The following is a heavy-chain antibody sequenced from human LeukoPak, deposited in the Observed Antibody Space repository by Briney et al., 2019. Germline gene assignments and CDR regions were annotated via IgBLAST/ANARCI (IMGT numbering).Heavy chain of an antibody. D-gene: IGHD3-22*01. CDR1: GGSISGYY. J-gene: IGHJ3*02. CDR2: IYTSGTS. CDR3: ARDEGPWAYITMIPGGAFDI. V-gene: IGHV4-4*07. Sequence: SETLSLTCTVSGGSISGYYWSWIRQPAGKGLEWIGRIYTSGTSNYNPSLKSRVTMSVDTSKNQFSVKLSSVTAADTAVYYCARDEGPWAYITMIPGGAFDIWGQGTMVTVSS.